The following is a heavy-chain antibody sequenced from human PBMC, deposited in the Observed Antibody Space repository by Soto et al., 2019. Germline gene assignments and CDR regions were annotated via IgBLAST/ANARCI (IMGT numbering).Heavy chain of an antibody. CDR3: AAAGYSGYDGVDS. D-gene: IGHD5-12*01. V-gene: IGHV1-58*02. Sequence: SVKVSCKASGFTFTSSAMQWVRQARGQRLEWIGWIVVGSGNTNYAQKFQERVTITRDMSTSTAYMELSSLRSEDAAVYYCAAAGYSGYDGVDSWGQGTQVTVSS. J-gene: IGHJ5*01. CDR2: IVVGSGNT. CDR1: GFTFTSSA.